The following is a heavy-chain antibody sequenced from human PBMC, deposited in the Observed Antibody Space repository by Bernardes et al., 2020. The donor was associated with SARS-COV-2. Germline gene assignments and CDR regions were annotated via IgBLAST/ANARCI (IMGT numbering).Heavy chain of an antibody. CDR2: LYSGGST. CDR3: VRGGMTYYYYHAMDV. V-gene: IGHV3-53*01. CDR1: GFIVSANY. D-gene: IGHD1-20*01. Sequence: GGSLRLSCAASGFIVSANYMSWVRQAPGKGLEWVSVLYSGGSTYYADSVKGRFTISRDNSKNTLYLQMSSLSAEDTAVYYCVRGGMTYYYYHAMDVWGQGTTVTVSS. J-gene: IGHJ6*02.